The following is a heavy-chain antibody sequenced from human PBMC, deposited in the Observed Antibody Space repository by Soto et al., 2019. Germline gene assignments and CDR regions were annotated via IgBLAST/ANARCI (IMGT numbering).Heavy chain of an antibody. Sequence: SGGSLRLSCAASGFTFSSYSMNWVRQAPGKGLEWVSSISSSSSYIYYADSVKGRFTISRDDAKSSLHLQMNSLRAEDTAVYYCTRDASRDSSARGWFDPWGPGTLVTVSS. CDR3: TRDASRDSSARGWFDP. V-gene: IGHV3-21*01. D-gene: IGHD6-13*01. CDR2: ISSSSSYI. CDR1: GFTFSSYS. J-gene: IGHJ5*02.